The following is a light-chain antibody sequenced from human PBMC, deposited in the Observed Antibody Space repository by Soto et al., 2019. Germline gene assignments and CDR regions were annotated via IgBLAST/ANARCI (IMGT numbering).Light chain of an antibody. V-gene: IGLV1-44*01. CDR3: AAWDDSLNGYV. CDR2: SDD. J-gene: IGLJ1*01. Sequence: QSVLTQPPSASGTPGQRVTISCSRSSSNIGSNTVNWFQQLPGTAPKLLIYSDDQRPSGVPDRFSGSKSGTSASLAIRGLQSEDEADYYCAAWDDSLNGYVFGTGTKVTVL. CDR1: SSNIGSNT.